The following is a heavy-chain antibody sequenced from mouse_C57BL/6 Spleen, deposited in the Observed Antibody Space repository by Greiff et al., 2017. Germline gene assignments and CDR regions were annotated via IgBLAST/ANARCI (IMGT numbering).Heavy chain of an antibody. CDR3: AREGTPYYFDY. Sequence: QVQLQQPGAELVKPGASVKLSCKASGYTFTSYWMHWVKQRPGQGLEWIGMIHPNSGSTNYNEKFKSKATLTVDKSSSTAYMQRSSLTSEDSAVYYCAREGTPYYFDYWGQGTTLTVSS. J-gene: IGHJ2*01. D-gene: IGHD3-3*01. CDR2: IHPNSGST. V-gene: IGHV1-64*01. CDR1: GYTFTSYW.